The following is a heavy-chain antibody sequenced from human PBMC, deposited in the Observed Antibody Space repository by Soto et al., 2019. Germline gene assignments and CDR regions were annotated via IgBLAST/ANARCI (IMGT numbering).Heavy chain of an antibody. Sequence: GASVKVSCKASGYTFTSYGINWVRQAPGQGLEWMGWISAYNGNTNYAQKLQGRVTMTTDTSTSTAYMELRSLRSDDTAVYYCAKHDGGYDRTDAFDIWGQGTMVTVSS. D-gene: IGHD5-12*01. V-gene: IGHV1-18*01. CDR3: AKHDGGYDRTDAFDI. CDR1: GYTFTSYG. CDR2: ISAYNGNT. J-gene: IGHJ3*02.